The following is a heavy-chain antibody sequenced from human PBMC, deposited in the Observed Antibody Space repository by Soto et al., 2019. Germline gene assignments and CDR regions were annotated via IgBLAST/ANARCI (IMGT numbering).Heavy chain of an antibody. CDR3: ARAYGKSGQRQWFDY. D-gene: IGHD3-10*01. V-gene: IGHV3-11*06. CDR1: GLTFSDYY. Sequence: PGGSLRLSCAACGLTFSDYYISWIRQAAWKGLEWVSYISSSVSYTNYADAVKGRCTISGDKAKNSLYLQMNSLRAEDTDVYYCARAYGKSGQRQWFDYWGQGTLVAVSS. CDR2: ISSSVSYT. J-gene: IGHJ4*02.